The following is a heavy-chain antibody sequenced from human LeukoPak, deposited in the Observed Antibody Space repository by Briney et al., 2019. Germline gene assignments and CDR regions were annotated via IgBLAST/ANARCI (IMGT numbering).Heavy chain of an antibody. CDR3: AKARGYCSSTSCYGGFDY. D-gene: IGHD2-2*01. Sequence: GGSLRLSCAASGFTFDDYAMHWVRQAPGKGLEWVSGISWNSGSIGYADSVKGRFTISRDNAKNSLYLQMNSLRAEDTALCYCAKARGYCSSTSCYGGFDYWGQGTLVTVSS. CDR2: ISWNSGSI. J-gene: IGHJ4*02. V-gene: IGHV3-9*01. CDR1: GFTFDDYA.